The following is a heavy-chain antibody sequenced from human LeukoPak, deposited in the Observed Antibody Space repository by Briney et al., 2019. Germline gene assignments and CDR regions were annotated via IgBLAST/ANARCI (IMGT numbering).Heavy chain of an antibody. J-gene: IGHJ4*02. V-gene: IGHV1-69*13. CDR3: ARGGYCSSTSCYMSPKNFDY. Sequence: GASVNVSCKASGGTFSSYAISWVRQAPGQGLEWMGGIIPMFGTANYAQKFQGRVTITADESTSTAYMELSSLRSEDTAVYYCARGGYCSSTSCYMSPKNFDYWGQGTLVTVSS. D-gene: IGHD2-2*02. CDR2: IIPMFGTA. CDR1: GGTFSSYA.